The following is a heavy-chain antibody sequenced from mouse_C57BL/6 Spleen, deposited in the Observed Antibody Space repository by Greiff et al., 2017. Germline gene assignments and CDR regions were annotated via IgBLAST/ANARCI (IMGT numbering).Heavy chain of an antibody. CDR2: INPGSGGT. V-gene: IGHV1-54*01. CDR1: GYAFTNYL. Sequence: VQLQQSGAELVRPGTSVKVSCKASGYAFTNYLIEWVKQRPGQGLEWIGEINPGSGGTNYNEKFKGKATLTAEKSSSTAYMQLSSLTSEDSAVXFCARDDGRYAMDDWGQGTSVTVSS. J-gene: IGHJ4*01. CDR3: ARDDGRYAMDD. D-gene: IGHD2-3*01.